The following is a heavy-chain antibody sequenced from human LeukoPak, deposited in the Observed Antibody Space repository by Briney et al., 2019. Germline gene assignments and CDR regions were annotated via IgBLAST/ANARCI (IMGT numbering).Heavy chain of an antibody. V-gene: IGHV4-34*01. Sequence: SETLSLTCAVYGGSFSGYYWSWIRQPPGKGLEWIREINHSGSTNYNPSLKSRVTISVDTSKNQFSLKLSSVTAADTAVYYCARGLSGYDFDYWGQGTLVTVSS. CDR2: INHSGST. CDR1: GGSFSGYY. D-gene: IGHD5-12*01. J-gene: IGHJ4*02. CDR3: ARGLSGYDFDY.